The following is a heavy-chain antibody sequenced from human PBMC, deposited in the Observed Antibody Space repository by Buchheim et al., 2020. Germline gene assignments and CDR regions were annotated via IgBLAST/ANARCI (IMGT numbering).Heavy chain of an antibody. CDR2: IYYSGST. V-gene: IGHV4-61*01. Sequence: QVQLQESGPGLVKPSETLSLTCTVSGGSVSSGSYYWSWIRQPPGKGLEWIGYIYYSGSTNYNPSLKIRFTISVDTSKNQFSLKLSSVTAADTAVYYCARDHDSSGYYAYWFDPWGQGTL. CDR1: GGSVSSGSYY. D-gene: IGHD3-22*01. CDR3: ARDHDSSGYYAYWFDP. J-gene: IGHJ5*02.